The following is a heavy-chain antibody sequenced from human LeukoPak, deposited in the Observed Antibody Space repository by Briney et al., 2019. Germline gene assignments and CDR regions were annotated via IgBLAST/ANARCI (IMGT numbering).Heavy chain of an antibody. CDR3: AKEPLYCGGDCYEPFDH. J-gene: IGHJ4*02. CDR2: MSGNGDST. CDR1: GFTFSSYA. D-gene: IGHD2-21*02. Sequence: PGGSLRLSCAASGFTFSSYAMSWVRQAPGKGLEWVSTMSGNGDSTYYADSVKGRFTMSRDNSRNTLYLQMNSLRAEDTAVYYCAKEPLYCGGDCYEPFDHWGQGTLVTVSS. V-gene: IGHV3-23*01.